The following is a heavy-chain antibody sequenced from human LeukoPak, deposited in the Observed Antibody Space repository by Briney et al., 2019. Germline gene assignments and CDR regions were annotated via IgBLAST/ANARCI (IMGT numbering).Heavy chain of an antibody. D-gene: IGHD3-9*01. Sequence: SETLSLTCTVSGGSISSGGYYWSWIRQHPGKGLEWIGYIYYSGSTYYNPSLKSRVTISVDTSKNQFSLKLSSVTAADTAVYYCAGDLSGRAGLTGWGQGTLVSVSS. V-gene: IGHV4-31*03. CDR1: GGSISSGGYY. CDR2: IYYSGST. J-gene: IGHJ4*02. CDR3: AGDLSGRAGLTG.